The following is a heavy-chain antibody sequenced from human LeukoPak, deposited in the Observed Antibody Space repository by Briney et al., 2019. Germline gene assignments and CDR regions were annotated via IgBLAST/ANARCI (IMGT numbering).Heavy chain of an antibody. CDR3: ARGDDSSGYYPFDY. CDR1: GGSISSYY. CDR2: IYTSRST. V-gene: IGHV4-4*07. D-gene: IGHD3-22*01. J-gene: IGHJ4*02. Sequence: SETLSLTCTVSGGSISSYYWSWIRQPAGKGLEWIGRIYTSRSTNYNPSLKSRVTMSVDTSKNQFSLKLSSVTAADTAVYYCARGDDSSGYYPFDYWGQGTLVTVSS.